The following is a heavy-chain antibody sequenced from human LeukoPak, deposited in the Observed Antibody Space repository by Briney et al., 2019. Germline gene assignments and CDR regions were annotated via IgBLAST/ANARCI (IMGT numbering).Heavy chain of an antibody. CDR2: IYSGGST. CDR1: GFTVSSNY. Sequence: GGSLRLSCAASGFTVSSNYMSWVRQAPGKGLEWVSVIYSGGSTYYADSVKGRFTISRDNSKNTLYLQMNSLRAEDTAVYYCTGSYSSSWYVSYFDYWGQGTLVTVSS. CDR3: TGSYSSSWYVSYFDY. J-gene: IGHJ4*02. V-gene: IGHV3-53*05. D-gene: IGHD6-13*01.